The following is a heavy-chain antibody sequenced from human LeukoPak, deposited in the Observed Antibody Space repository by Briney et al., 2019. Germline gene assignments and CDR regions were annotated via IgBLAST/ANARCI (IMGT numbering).Heavy chain of an antibody. Sequence: SVKVSCKASGGTFSSYAISWVRQAPGQGLEWMGGIIPIFGTANYAQKFQGRVTITADESTSTAYMELSSLRSEDTAVYYCASGKRQTVYEFDYWGQGTLVTVSS. J-gene: IGHJ4*02. CDR2: IIPIFGTA. V-gene: IGHV1-69*13. D-gene: IGHD2/OR15-2a*01. CDR1: GGTFSSYA. CDR3: ASGKRQTVYEFDY.